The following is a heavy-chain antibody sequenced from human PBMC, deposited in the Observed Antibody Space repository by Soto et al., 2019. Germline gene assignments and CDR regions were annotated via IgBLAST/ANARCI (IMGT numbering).Heavy chain of an antibody. Sequence: QLQLQESGSGLVKPSQTLSLTCAVSGGSISSGGYSWSWIRQPPGKGLEWIGYIYHSGSTYYNPSLKSRVPRAVDRSKNQFSLKLSSVTAADTAVYYCAAGGGLPRYYWGQGTLVTVSS. CDR2: IYHSGST. D-gene: IGHD5-12*01. J-gene: IGHJ4*02. V-gene: IGHV4-30-2*01. CDR1: GGSISSGGYS. CDR3: AAGGGLPRYY.